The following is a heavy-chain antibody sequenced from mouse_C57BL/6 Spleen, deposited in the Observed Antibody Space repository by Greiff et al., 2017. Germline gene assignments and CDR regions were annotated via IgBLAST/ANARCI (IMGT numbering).Heavy chain of an antibody. CDR3: ARGGDEYYFDY. CDR1: GFTFSSYA. J-gene: IGHJ2*01. CDR2: ISDGGSYT. V-gene: IGHV5-4*01. Sequence: EVQGVESGGGLVKPGGSLKLSCAASGFTFSSYAMSWVRQTPEKRLEWVATISDGGSYTYYPDNVKGRFTISRDNAKNNLYLQMSHLKSEETAMYYCARGGDEYYFDYWGQGTTLTVSS. D-gene: IGHD3-3*01.